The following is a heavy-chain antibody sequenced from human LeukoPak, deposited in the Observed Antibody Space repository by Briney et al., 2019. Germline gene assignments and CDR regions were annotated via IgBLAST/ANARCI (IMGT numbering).Heavy chain of an antibody. Sequence: PGGSLRLSCAASGFTFRTYWMSWVRQAPGKGLEWVASINPGGSETYYVESLKGRFTISTDNAMNSFFLQMNSLRADDTAVYYRARLMGDRTIYDYWGQGALVTVSS. CDR2: INPGGSET. CDR3: ARLMGDRTIYDY. J-gene: IGHJ4*02. D-gene: IGHD1-26*01. CDR1: GFTFRTYW. V-gene: IGHV3-7*01.